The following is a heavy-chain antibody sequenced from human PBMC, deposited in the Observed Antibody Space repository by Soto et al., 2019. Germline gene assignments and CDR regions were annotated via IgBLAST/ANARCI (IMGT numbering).Heavy chain of an antibody. V-gene: IGHV4-59*08. CDR2: IYYSGST. Sequence: SETLSLTCTVSGGSTSSYYWSWIRQPPGKGLEWIGYIYYSGSTNYNPSLKSRATISVDTSKNQFSLKLSSVTAADTAVYYCARSRPGIAVAGYYYMDVWGKGTTVTVSS. CDR1: GGSTSSYY. D-gene: IGHD6-19*01. CDR3: ARSRPGIAVAGYYYMDV. J-gene: IGHJ6*03.